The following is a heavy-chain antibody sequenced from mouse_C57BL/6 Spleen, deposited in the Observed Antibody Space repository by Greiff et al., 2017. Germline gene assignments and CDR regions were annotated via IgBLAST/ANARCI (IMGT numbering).Heavy chain of an antibody. CDR1: GYTFPDYD. CDR3: TRVLRHYIDD. J-gene: IGHJ2*01. Sequence: VKLMESGAELVRPGASVTLSCKASGYTFPDYDMHWVKQTPVHGLEWIGAIDPETGGTAYNQKLKGKAILTADKSSSTAYMELRSLTSEDSAVYYCTRVLRHYIDDWGKGTTLTGSS. V-gene: IGHV1-15*01. CDR2: IDPETGGT. D-gene: IGHD1-2*01.